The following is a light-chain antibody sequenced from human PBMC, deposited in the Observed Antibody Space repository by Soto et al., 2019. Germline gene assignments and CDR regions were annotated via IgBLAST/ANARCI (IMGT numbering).Light chain of an antibody. CDR2: DDS. Sequence: QSALTQPASVSGSPGQSITFSCTGTSSDIGAYNFVSWYQQRPGKAPKLMIFDDSVRPSGVSNRFSGSKSGNTASLTISGLQSEYEADYYCAAWDDSLNGSYVFGTGTKVTVL. J-gene: IGLJ1*01. V-gene: IGLV2-14*03. CDR3: AAWDDSLNGSYV. CDR1: SSDIGAYNF.